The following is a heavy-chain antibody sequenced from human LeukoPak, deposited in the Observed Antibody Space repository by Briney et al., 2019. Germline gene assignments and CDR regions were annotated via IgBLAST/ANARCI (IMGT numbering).Heavy chain of an antibody. CDR2: ISAYNGNT. D-gene: IGHD3-22*01. CDR3: ARAPQRWLPFDY. Sequence: ASVKVSCKASGYTFTSYGISWVRQAPGQGLEWLGWISAYNGNTNYAQKLQGRVTMTTDTSTSTAYMELRSLRSEDTAVYYCARAPQRWLPFDYWGQGTLVTVSS. J-gene: IGHJ4*02. V-gene: IGHV1-18*01. CDR1: GYTFTSYG.